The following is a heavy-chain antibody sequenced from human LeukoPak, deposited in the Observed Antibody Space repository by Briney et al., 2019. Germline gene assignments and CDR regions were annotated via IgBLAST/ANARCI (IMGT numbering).Heavy chain of an antibody. D-gene: IGHD5-18*01. J-gene: IGHJ3*02. CDR3: ARAKRGGYSYGYDAFDI. CDR2: IYSGGST. Sequence: GGSLRLSCAASGFTVSSNYMSWVRQAPGKGLEWVSVIYSGGSTYYADSVKGRFTISRDNSKNTLYLQMNSLRAEDTAVYYCARAKRGGYSYGYDAFDIWGQGAMVTVSS. V-gene: IGHV3-53*01. CDR1: GFTVSSNY.